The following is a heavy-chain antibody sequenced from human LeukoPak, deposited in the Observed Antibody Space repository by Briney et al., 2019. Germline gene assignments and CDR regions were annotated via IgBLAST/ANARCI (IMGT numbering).Heavy chain of an antibody. V-gene: IGHV3-23*01. J-gene: IGHJ4*02. CDR3: AKMPPSWELRY. D-gene: IGHD1-26*01. Sequence: GASLRLSCAASGFTFSSYAMSWVRQAPGKGLEWVSAISGSGGSKYYADSVKGRFTISRDNSKNTLYLQMNSLRAEDTAVYYCAKMPPSWELRYWGQGTLVTVSS. CDR1: GFTFSSYA. CDR2: ISGSGGSK.